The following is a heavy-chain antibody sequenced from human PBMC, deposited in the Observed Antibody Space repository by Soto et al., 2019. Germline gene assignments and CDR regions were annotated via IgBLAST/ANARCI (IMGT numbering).Heavy chain of an antibody. CDR3: ARRDGLRYCYMDV. D-gene: IGHD2-15*01. CDR1: GFTFNNYA. Sequence: EVQLLESGGGLVQPGGSLRLSCAASGFTFNNYAMSWVRQAPGKGLEWVSAISGSGGSTYYADSVKGQFTISRGNSKNPPLLQMNRLRDEGTAVYYFARRDGLRYCYMDVWGKGTTVTGFS. V-gene: IGHV3-23*01. CDR2: ISGSGGST. J-gene: IGHJ6*03.